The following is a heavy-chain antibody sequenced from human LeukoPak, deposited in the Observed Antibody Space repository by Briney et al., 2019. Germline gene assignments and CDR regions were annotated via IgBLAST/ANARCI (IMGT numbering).Heavy chain of an antibody. CDR1: GGSISSYY. J-gene: IGHJ4*02. CDR2: IYYSGST. D-gene: IGHD6-19*01. CDR3: ARRAYSSGWYGIDY. Sequence: ASETLSLTCTVSGGSISSYYWSWIRQPPGKGLEWIGYIYYSGSTNYNPSLKSRVTISVDTSKNQFSLKLSSVTAADTAVYYCARRAYSSGWYGIDYWGQGTLVAVSS. V-gene: IGHV4-59*01.